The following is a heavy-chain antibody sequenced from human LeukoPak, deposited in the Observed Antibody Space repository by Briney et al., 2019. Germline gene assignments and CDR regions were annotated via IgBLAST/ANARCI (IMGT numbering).Heavy chain of an antibody. CDR1: GFTFSSYA. CDR2: ISYDGSNK. J-gene: IGHJ4*02. D-gene: IGHD6-13*01. Sequence: GGSLRLSCAASGFTFSSYAMHWVRQAPGKGLEWVAVISYDGSNKYCADSVKGRFTISRDNSKNTLYVQMNSLRAEDTAVFYCARVPVKQQLVLVYFDYWGQGTLVTVSS. CDR3: ARVPVKQQLVLVYFDY. V-gene: IGHV3-30-3*01.